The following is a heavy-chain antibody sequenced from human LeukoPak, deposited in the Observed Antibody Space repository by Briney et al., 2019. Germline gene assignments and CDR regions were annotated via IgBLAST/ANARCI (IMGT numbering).Heavy chain of an antibody. Sequence: GESLKISCQGSGSSFTSYWIGWVRQLPGKGLEWMGMIYPGDSDPRYSPSFRGQVTFSADKSISTAHLHWSSLKASDTAMYYCATRGGGQMVRGIPDAFDIWGQGTMVTVSS. V-gene: IGHV5-51*01. J-gene: IGHJ3*02. D-gene: IGHD3-10*01. CDR2: IYPGDSDP. CDR1: GSSFTSYW. CDR3: ATRGGGQMVRGIPDAFDI.